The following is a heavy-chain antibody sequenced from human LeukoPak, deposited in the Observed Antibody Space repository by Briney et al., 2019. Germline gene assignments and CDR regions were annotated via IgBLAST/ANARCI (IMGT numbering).Heavy chain of an antibody. CDR3: ARGTYGGDS. CDR1: GGSISSSNYY. D-gene: IGHD3-16*01. J-gene: IGHJ4*02. CDR2: FYYSGST. V-gene: IGHV4-39*01. Sequence: PSETLSLTCTVSGGSISSSNYYWGWIRQPPGKGLEWIGSFYYSGSTYYNPSLKSRVTISVDTSKNQFSLKLSSVTAADTAVYYCARGTYGGDSWGQGTLVSVSS.